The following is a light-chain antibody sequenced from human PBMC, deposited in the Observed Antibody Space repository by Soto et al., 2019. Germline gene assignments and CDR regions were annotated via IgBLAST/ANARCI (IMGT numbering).Light chain of an antibody. Sequence: EFVLTQSPGTLSVSLGESATLSCRASQSVDGYLAWYQQKPGQAPRLLIYGASTRATGVTARFRGGGSGTEFTLTISSLQSEDSAVYYCQQYHKWPPITFGQGTRLEIK. J-gene: IGKJ5*01. V-gene: IGKV3-15*01. CDR1: QSVDGY. CDR3: QQYHKWPPIT. CDR2: GAS.